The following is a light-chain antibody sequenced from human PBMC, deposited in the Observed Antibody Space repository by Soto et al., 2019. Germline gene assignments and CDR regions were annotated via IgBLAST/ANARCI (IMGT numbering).Light chain of an antibody. CDR1: SSDVGGYNY. V-gene: IGLV2-14*01. Sequence: QSALTQPASVSGSPGQSITISCTGTSSDVGGYNYVSWYQQHPGKAPKLMIYEVSHRPSGVSNRFSGSKSGNTASLTISGLQAEDEADYYCRSYTSSSTFYVFGTGTKLTVL. CDR2: EVS. J-gene: IGLJ1*01. CDR3: RSYTSSSTFYV.